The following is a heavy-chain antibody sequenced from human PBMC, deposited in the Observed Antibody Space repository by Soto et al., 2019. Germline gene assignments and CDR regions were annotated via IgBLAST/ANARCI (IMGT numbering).Heavy chain of an antibody. CDR1: GFTFSSYW. CDR2: IDSDGSST. CDR3: AKDISSYRGSYKYYFAY. D-gene: IGHD1-26*01. Sequence: GGSLRLSCAASGFTFSSYWMHWVRQTPEKGLVWVSHIDSDGSSTTYADSVKGRFTISRDNAKNTLYLQMNSLRAEDTAVYYCAKDISSYRGSYKYYFAYWGQGTLDTVSS. V-gene: IGHV3-74*01. J-gene: IGHJ4*02.